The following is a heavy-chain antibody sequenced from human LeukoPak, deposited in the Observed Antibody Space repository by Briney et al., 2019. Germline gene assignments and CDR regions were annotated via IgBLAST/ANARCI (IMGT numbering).Heavy chain of an antibody. D-gene: IGHD2-15*01. CDR3: TRGVYCSGGSCSLDY. CDR1: GFTFGVYA. V-gene: IGHV3-30-3*01. CDR2: ISHDGGSH. Sequence: PGRSLRLSCAASGFTFGVYAMHWVRQAPGKGLEWVAFISHDGGSHFYADSVKGRFTISRDNSGNTLSLQISSLRAEDTALYYCTRGVYCSGGSCSLDYWGQGTLVTVSS. J-gene: IGHJ4*02.